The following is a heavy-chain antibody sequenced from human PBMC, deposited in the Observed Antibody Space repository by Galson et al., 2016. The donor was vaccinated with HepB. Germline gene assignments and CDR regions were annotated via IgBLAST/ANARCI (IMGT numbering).Heavy chain of an antibody. CDR2: DSMDGRRN. V-gene: IGHV3-30*03. CDR1: GFTFSNYG. Sequence: SLRLSCAASGFTFSNYGMHWVRQAPGKGLEWVAADSMDGRRNFYADSVKGRFTISRDNSNSMLFLQMSSLRAHDTAVYYCARRHEYCPPVGCSVDYWGQGTLVSVSS. J-gene: IGHJ4*02. D-gene: IGHD2/OR15-2a*01. CDR3: ARRHEYCPPVGCSVDY.